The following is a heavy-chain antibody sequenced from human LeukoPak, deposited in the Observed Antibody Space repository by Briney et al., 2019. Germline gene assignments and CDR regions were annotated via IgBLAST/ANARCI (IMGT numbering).Heavy chain of an antibody. CDR1: GFTFRSYW. CDR3: AKARLRHYDY. V-gene: IGHV3-74*01. CDR2: INSDGSST. Sequence: GGSLRLSCAASGFTFRSYWMHWVRQVPGKGLVWVARINSDGSSTIYADSVKGRFTISRDNSKNTLYLQMNSLRAEDTAVYYCAKARLRHYDYWGQGTLVTVSS. D-gene: IGHD4-17*01. J-gene: IGHJ4*02.